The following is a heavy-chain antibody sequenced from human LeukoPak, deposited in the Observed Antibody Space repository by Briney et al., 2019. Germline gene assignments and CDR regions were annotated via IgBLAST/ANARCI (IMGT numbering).Heavy chain of an antibody. CDR3: ARHRPLGTYSGPPYYYYYYYMDV. J-gene: IGHJ6*03. CDR1: GGSISSSSYH. Sequence: SETLSLTCTVSGGSISSSSYHWGWIRQPPGKGLEWIGSIYYSGSTYYNPSLKSRVTISVDTSKNQFSLKLSSVTAADTAVYYCARHRPLGTYSGPPYYYYYYYMDVWGKGTTVTVSS. D-gene: IGHD1-26*01. CDR2: IYYSGST. V-gene: IGHV4-39*01.